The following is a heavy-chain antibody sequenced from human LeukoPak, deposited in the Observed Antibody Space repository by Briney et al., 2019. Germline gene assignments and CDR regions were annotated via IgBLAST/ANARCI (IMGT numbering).Heavy chain of an antibody. Sequence: SQTLSLTCTVSGGSISSGDYYWRWIRQPPGKGLEWIGYIYYSGSTYYNPSLKSRVTISVDTSKNQFSLKLSSVTAADTAVYYCARTLPRGYSYGGDAFDIWGQGTMVTVSS. J-gene: IGHJ3*02. V-gene: IGHV4-30-4*01. CDR1: GGSISSGDYY. D-gene: IGHD5-18*01. CDR2: IYYSGST. CDR3: ARTLPRGYSYGGDAFDI.